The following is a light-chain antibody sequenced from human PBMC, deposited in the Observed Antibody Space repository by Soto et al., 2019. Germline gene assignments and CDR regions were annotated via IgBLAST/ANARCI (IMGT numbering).Light chain of an antibody. Sequence: QAASVSGSPGQSITISCTGTSSDLGGSNYVSWYQQHPGKAPKLMIYEVSYRPSGVSNRFSGSKSGNTASLTISGLQAEDEADYYCSSYTISSTVVFGGGTKLTVL. CDR3: SSYTISSTVV. V-gene: IGLV2-14*01. CDR1: SSDLGGSNY. CDR2: EVS. J-gene: IGLJ2*01.